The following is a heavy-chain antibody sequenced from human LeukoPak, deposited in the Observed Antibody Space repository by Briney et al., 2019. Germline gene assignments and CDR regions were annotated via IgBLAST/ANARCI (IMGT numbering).Heavy chain of an antibody. CDR3: ARVGELLGFGFDY. J-gene: IGHJ4*02. CDR2: INPNSGGT. CDR1: GYTFTGYY. V-gene: IGHV1-2*02. D-gene: IGHD1-26*01. Sequence: GASVKVSCKASGYTFTGYYMHWARQAPGQGLEWMGWINPNSGGTNYAQKFQGRVTMTRDTSISTAYMELSRLRSDDTAVYYCARVGELLGFGFDYWGQGTLVTVSS.